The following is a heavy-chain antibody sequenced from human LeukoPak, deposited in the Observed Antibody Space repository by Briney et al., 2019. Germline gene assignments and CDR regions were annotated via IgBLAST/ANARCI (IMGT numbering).Heavy chain of an antibody. CDR3: ARGVCSGGSRYSEWNY. Sequence: SETLSLTCAVYGWSFSGYYWSWIPPAPGQGREGLREPNYSRSTNYHTSLKSRVNRSVDTSKNQFSLKLSCVTAADTAVYYCARGVCSGGSRYSEWNYWGRGKLVTVS. J-gene: IGHJ4*02. CDR2: PNYSRST. V-gene: IGHV4-34*01. D-gene: IGHD2-15*01. CDR1: GWSFSGYY.